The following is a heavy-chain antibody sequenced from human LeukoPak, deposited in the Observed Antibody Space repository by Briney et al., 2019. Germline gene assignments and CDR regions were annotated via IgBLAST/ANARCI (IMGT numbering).Heavy chain of an antibody. CDR2: ISSSSSTI. CDR3: ARDLEDIVVVVAATSFDY. D-gene: IGHD2-15*01. V-gene: IGHV3-48*04. J-gene: IGHJ4*02. CDR1: GFTFSSYS. Sequence: PGGSLRLSCAASGFTFSSYSMNWVRQAPGKGLEWVSYISSSSSTIYYADSVKGRFTISRDNAKNSLYLQMNSLRAEDTAVYYCARDLEDIVVVVAATSFDYWGQGTLVTVSS.